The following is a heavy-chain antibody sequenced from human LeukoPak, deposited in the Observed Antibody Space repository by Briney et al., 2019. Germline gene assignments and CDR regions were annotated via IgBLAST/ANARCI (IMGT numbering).Heavy chain of an antibody. J-gene: IGHJ4*02. CDR3: ARVGYCSSTSCLGDY. D-gene: IGHD2-2*01. V-gene: IGHV3-74*01. CDR1: GFTFSSYW. Sequence: GGSLRLSCAASGFTFSSYWMHWVRQAPGKGLVWVSRINSDGSSTSYAASVKGRFTISRDNAKNTLYLQMNSLRAEDTAVYYCARVGYCSSTSCLGDYWGQGTLVTVSS. CDR2: INSDGSST.